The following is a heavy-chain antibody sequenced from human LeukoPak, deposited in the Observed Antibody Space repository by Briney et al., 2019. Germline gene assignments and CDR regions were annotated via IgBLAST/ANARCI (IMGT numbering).Heavy chain of an antibody. V-gene: IGHV4-34*01. J-gene: IGHJ4*02. CDR3: ASGADRGVFDY. CDR2: INHSGST. Sequence: SETLSLTCAVYGGSFSGYYWSWIRQPPGKGLEWIGEINHSGSTNYNPSLKSRVTISVDTSKNQFSLKLSSVTAADTAVYYCASGADRGVFDYWGQGTLVTVSS. D-gene: IGHD3-10*01. CDR1: GGSFSGYY.